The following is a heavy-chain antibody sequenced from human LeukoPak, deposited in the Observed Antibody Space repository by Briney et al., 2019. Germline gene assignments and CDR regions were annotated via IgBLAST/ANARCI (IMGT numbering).Heavy chain of an antibody. V-gene: IGHV4-59*01. CDR1: GGSISSYY. CDR3: ARDSPTLAAAGTGWAFDI. J-gene: IGHJ3*02. Sequence: SETLSLTCTVSGGSISSYYWSWIRQPPGKGLEWIGYIYYSGSTNYNPSLKSRVTISVDTSKNQFSLKLSSVTAADTAVYYCARDSPTLAAAGTGWAFDIWGQGIMVTVSS. CDR2: IYYSGST. D-gene: IGHD6-13*01.